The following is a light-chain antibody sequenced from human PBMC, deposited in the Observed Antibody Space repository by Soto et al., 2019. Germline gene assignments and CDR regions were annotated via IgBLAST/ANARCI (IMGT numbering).Light chain of an antibody. CDR1: SSDVGCYNY. J-gene: IGLJ1*01. Sequence: ALTQPASVSGSPGQSITISCTGTSSDVGCYNYVSWYQQHPGKAPKLMIYDVSNRPSGVSNRFSGSKSGNTASLTISGLQAEDEADYYCSSYTSSSTALYVFGTGTKVTVL. V-gene: IGLV2-14*03. CDR3: SSYTSSSTALYV. CDR2: DVS.